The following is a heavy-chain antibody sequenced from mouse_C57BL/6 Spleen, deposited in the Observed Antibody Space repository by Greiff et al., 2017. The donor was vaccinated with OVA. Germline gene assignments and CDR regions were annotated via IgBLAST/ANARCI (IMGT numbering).Heavy chain of an antibody. Sequence: EVQLVESGPGMVKPSQSLSLTCTVTGYSITSGYDWHWIRHFPGNKLEWMGYISYSGSTNYNPSLKSRISITHDTSKNHFFLKLNSVTTEYTATYYCARDRHYGSSYGYFDVWGTGTTVTVSS. CDR1: GYSITSGYD. D-gene: IGHD1-1*01. J-gene: IGHJ1*03. CDR3: ARDRHYGSSYGYFDV. CDR2: ISYSGST. V-gene: IGHV3-1*01.